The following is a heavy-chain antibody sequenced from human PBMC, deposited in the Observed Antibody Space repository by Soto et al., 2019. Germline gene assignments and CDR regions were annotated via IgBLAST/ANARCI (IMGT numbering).Heavy chain of an antibody. CDR2: INPSGGST. Sequence: ASVKVSCKASGYTFTSYYMHWVRQAPGQGLEWMGIINPSGGSTSYAQKFQGRVTMTRDTSTSTVYMELSSLRSEDTAVYYCARGTTIFGVVTPTPPFDYWGQGTLVTV. J-gene: IGHJ4*02. D-gene: IGHD3-3*01. CDR1: GYTFTSYY. CDR3: ARGTTIFGVVTPTPPFDY. V-gene: IGHV1-46*01.